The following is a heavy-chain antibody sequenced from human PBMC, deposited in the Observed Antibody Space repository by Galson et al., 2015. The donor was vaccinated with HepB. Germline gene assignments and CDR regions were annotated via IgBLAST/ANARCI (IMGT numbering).Heavy chain of an antibody. V-gene: IGHV3-15*01. J-gene: IGHJ5*02. D-gene: IGHD2-8*02. CDR2: IKRKTDGETT. CDR3: TTDVYYSTYWSWLDP. Sequence: SLRLSCAASGFPFNNAWMTWVRQAPGMGLEWVGRIKRKTDGETTDYASPVKGRFTLSRDDSKNRLYLQMNSLKTEDTAVYYCTTDVYYSTYWSWLDPWGQGTLVTVSS. CDR1: GFPFNNAW.